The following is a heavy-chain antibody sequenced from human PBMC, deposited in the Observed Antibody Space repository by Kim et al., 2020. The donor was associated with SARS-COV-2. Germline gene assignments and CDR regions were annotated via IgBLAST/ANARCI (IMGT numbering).Heavy chain of an antibody. CDR2: IWYDGSNK. D-gene: IGHD3-10*01. J-gene: IGHJ4*02. V-gene: IGHV3-33*01. CDR3: SPGGYGSESSDY. Sequence: GGSLRLSCAASGFTFSSSAMHWVRQAPGKGLEWVAVIWYDGSNKYYADSVRGRFTISRDNSKNTLYLQMNSLRAEDTAVYYCSPGGYGSESSDYWGQGTL. CDR1: GFTFSSSA.